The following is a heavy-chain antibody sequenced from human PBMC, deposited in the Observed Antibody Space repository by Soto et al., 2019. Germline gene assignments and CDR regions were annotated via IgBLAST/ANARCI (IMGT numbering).Heavy chain of an antibody. CDR3: AGDHRGPTVTPLSSDAFDI. D-gene: IGHD4-17*01. J-gene: IGHJ3*02. V-gene: IGHV3-53*01. CDR2: IYSGGST. CDR1: GFTVSSNY. Sequence: GGSLRLSCAASGFTVSSNYMSWVRQAPGKGLEWVSVIYSGGSTYYADSVKGRFTISRDNSKNTLYLQRNSLRAEDTAVYYCAGDHRGPTVTPLSSDAFDIWGRGTMVTVSS.